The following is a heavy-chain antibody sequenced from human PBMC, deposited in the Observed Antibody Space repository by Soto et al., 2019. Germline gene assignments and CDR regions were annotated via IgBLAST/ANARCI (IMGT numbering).Heavy chain of an antibody. Sequence: EVQLLESGGGLVQPGGSLRLSCAASGFTFSSYAMSWVRQAPGKGLEWVSSISGSGGGTYYADSVKGRFTISRDNSKNTLYLQMNSLRAEDTAVFYCAKSRGSGTYFNPSDAFDIWGQGTMVTVSS. CDR1: GFTFSSYA. D-gene: IGHD3-10*01. CDR2: ISGSGGGT. J-gene: IGHJ3*02. V-gene: IGHV3-23*01. CDR3: AKSRGSGTYFNPSDAFDI.